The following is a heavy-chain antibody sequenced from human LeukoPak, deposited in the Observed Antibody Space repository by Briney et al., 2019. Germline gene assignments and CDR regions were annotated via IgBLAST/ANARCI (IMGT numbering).Heavy chain of an antibody. J-gene: IGHJ4*02. CDR3: ANGGTFGGFDY. CDR2: IIPIFGTA. D-gene: IGHD3-16*01. Sequence: SVKVSCKGSGGTFSSYAISWVRQAPGQGLEWMGGIIPIFGTANYAQKFQGRVTMTRDTSTSTVYMELSSLTSEDTAVYYCANGGTFGGFDYWGQGTLVTVSS. CDR1: GGTFSSYA. V-gene: IGHV1-69*05.